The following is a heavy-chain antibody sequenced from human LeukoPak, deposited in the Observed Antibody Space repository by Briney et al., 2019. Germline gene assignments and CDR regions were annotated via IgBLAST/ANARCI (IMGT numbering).Heavy chain of an antibody. CDR2: IFYTGIT. V-gene: IGHV4-61*08. CDR1: GGXISSGDYY. Sequence: SETLSLTCTVSGGXISSGDYYWSWIRQPPGKGLEWIGYIFYTGITNYNPSLKSRVSISVDTSKNQFSLKLSSVTAADTAVYYCARRDDSSGYYYDYWGQGTLVTVSS. CDR3: ARRDDSSGYYYDY. J-gene: IGHJ4*02. D-gene: IGHD3-22*01.